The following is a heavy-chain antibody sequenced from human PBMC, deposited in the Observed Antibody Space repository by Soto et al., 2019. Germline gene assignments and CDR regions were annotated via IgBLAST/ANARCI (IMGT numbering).Heavy chain of an antibody. CDR1: GYRFTTSW. V-gene: IGHV5-51*01. CDR3: ARPGYSSSLDY. CDR2: IFPSDSDT. J-gene: IGHJ4*02. Sequence: GEPLKMSWKSSGYRFTTSWIGWVRQMPGKGLEWMGIIFPSDSDTRYSPSFQGQVTISADKSISTAYLQWSNLKASDTAMYYCARPGYSSSLDYWGQGTLVTVSS. D-gene: IGHD6-6*01.